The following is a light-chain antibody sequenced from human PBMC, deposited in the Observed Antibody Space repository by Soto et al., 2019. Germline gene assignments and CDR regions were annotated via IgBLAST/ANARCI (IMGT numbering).Light chain of an antibody. V-gene: IGKV1-39*01. Sequence: DIQMTQSPSSLSASFGDRVTLTCRASQSIDTYLNWYQQKPGTAPKLLMYSASTLHSGVPSRFSGSESGTDFTLTISSLQREDFATYFCQQTHSTPHTFGQGTKLEI. CDR2: SAS. J-gene: IGKJ2*01. CDR1: QSIDTY. CDR3: QQTHSTPHT.